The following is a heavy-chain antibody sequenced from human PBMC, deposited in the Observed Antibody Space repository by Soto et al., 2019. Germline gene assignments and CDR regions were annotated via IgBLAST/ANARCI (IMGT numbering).Heavy chain of an antibody. CDR3: ARGGVDVSRTTVRHGALDI. CDR1: GGSFSTYG. Sequence: QVQLVQSGAEVKKPGSSVKVSCKASGGSFSTYGISWVRQAPGQGLEWMGGFIPVLTTAKYAQKFQGRVSINAAESTYTAYMELSSLRSDDTSVYFCARGGVDVSRTTVRHGALDIWGQGTVVTVSS. J-gene: IGHJ3*02. CDR2: FIPVLTTA. V-gene: IGHV1-69*01. D-gene: IGHD4-17*01.